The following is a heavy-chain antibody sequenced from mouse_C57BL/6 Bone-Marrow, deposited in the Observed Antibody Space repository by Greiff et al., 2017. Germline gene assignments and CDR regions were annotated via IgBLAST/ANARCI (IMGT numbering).Heavy chain of an antibody. J-gene: IGHJ3*01. CDR2: IHPSDSDT. D-gene: IGHD1-1*01. V-gene: IGHV1-74*01. CDR1: GYTFTSYW. Sequence: QVQLQQPGAELVKPGASVKVSCKASGYTFTSYWMHWVKQRPGQGLEWIGRIHPSDSDTNYNQKFKGNATLTVDKSSSTAYMQLSSLTCDDSAVYYCVTSVEGCAYWGQGTLVTVSA. CDR3: VTSVEGCAY.